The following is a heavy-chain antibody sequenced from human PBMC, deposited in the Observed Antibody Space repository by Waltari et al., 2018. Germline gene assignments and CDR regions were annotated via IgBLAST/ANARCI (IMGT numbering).Heavy chain of an antibody. CDR2: IYSAVTT. CDR3: ARGNTASLDY. CDR1: GFPVTNYY. D-gene: IGHD2-21*02. V-gene: IGHV3-53*01. Sequence: HLVESGGGLIQPGGSLRLSCGASGFPVTNYYLSWVRQAPGRGLECVSVIYSAVTTYYADSVKGRFTISRDTFRNTLYLQMDNLRPDDTAVYYCARGNTASLDYWGQGTLVTVSS. J-gene: IGHJ4*02.